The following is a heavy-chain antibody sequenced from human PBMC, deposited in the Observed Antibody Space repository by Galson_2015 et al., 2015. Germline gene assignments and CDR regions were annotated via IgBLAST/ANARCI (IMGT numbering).Heavy chain of an antibody. CDR1: GGSISSRSYY. CDR2: IYYSGST. D-gene: IGHD3-22*01. Sequence: ETLSLTCTVSGGSISSRSYYWGWIRQPPGKGLEWIGSIYYSGSTYYNPSLKSRVTISVDTSKNQFSLKLSSVTAADTAVYYCARHDYDSSGYYQVHFDYWGQGTLVTVSS. J-gene: IGHJ4*02. V-gene: IGHV4-39*01. CDR3: ARHDYDSSGYYQVHFDY.